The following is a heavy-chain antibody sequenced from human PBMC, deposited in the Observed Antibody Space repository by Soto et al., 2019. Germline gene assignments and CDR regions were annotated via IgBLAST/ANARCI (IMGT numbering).Heavy chain of an antibody. J-gene: IGHJ3*02. CDR2: ISYDGSNK. D-gene: IGHD3-22*01. Sequence: GGSLRLSCAASGFTFSSYGMHWVRQAPGKGLEWVAVISYDGSNKYYADSVKGRFTISRDNSKNTLYLQMNSLRAEDTAVYYCVKGRITMIVVVIYDAFDIWGQGTMVTVSS. CDR1: GFTFSSYG. CDR3: VKGRITMIVVVIYDAFDI. V-gene: IGHV3-30*18.